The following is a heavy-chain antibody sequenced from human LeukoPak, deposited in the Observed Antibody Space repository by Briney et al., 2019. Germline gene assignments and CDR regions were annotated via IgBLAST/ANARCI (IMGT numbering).Heavy chain of an antibody. CDR1: GGSISSSTYY. J-gene: IGHJ4*02. CDR2: IYYSGST. Sequence: PSETLSLTCTVSGGSISSSTYYWGWIRQPPGKGLEWIGNIYYSGSTYYNPSLRSRVTKSVDTSKNQLSLKLNSVTAADTAVYYCARHEGVSSPFDYWGQGTLVTVSS. V-gene: IGHV4-39*01. CDR3: ARHEGVSSPFDY. D-gene: IGHD3-22*01.